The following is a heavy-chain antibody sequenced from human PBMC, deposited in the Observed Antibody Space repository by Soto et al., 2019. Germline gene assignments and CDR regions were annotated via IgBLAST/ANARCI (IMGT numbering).Heavy chain of an antibody. Sequence: GGSLRLSCEVSGFTFSSYGMHWVRQAPGKGLEWVAVISYDGSNKYYADSVKGRFTISRDNSKNTLYLQTNSLRAEDTAVYYCAKVPLEMATIHYGMDVWGQGTTVTVSS. D-gene: IGHD5-12*01. CDR2: ISYDGSNK. J-gene: IGHJ6*02. CDR1: GFTFSSYG. V-gene: IGHV3-30*18. CDR3: AKVPLEMATIHYGMDV.